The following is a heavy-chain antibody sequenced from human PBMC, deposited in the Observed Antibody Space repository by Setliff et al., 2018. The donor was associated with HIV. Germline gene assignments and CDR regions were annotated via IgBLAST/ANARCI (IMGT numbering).Heavy chain of an antibody. D-gene: IGHD3-16*02. V-gene: IGHV4-59*11. CDR3: ARHKVISKLGGLIEDFFYYGLDA. Sequence: PSETLSLTCSVYGVSISAHHWSWIRQSPGKGLEWIGGISDSGTTNYNPSLKSRVTMSSDTSKNQFSLRVTSVTAADTALYYCARHKVISKLGGLIEDFFYYGLDAWGQGTTVTV. CDR2: ISDSGTT. CDR1: GVSISAHH. J-gene: IGHJ6*02.